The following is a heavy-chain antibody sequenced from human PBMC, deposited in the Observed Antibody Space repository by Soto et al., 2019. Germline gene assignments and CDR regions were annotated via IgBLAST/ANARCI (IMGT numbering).Heavy chain of an antibody. CDR3: QLRDNMDV. CDR2: MRSGAKNFAT. V-gene: IGHV3-73*01. CDR1: GFTFSGSS. J-gene: IGHJ6*04. Sequence: EVQLVESGGGLVRPGGSLKVSCTVSGFTFSGSSIHWVRHSSGRGLEWVGRMRSGAKNFATEYGASMKGRFIISRDDSKNTAYLEMTSLTADDTAVYYCQLRDNMDVWGKGTTV.